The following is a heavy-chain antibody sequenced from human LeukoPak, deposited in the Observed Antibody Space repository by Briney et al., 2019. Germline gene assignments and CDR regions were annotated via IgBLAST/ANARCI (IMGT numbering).Heavy chain of an antibody. CDR1: GFTFSSYS. V-gene: IGHV3-21*01. CDR2: ISSSSSYI. J-gene: IGHJ4*02. D-gene: IGHD3-22*01. Sequence: GGSLRLSCAASGFTFSSYSMNWVRQAPGKGLEWVSSISSSSSYIYYADSVKGRFTISRDNAKNSLYLQMNSLRAEDTAVYYCASGSSGYYMNDYWGQGTLVTVSS. CDR3: ASGSSGYYMNDY.